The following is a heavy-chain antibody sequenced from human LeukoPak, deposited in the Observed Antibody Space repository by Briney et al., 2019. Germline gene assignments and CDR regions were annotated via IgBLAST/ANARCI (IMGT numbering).Heavy chain of an antibody. CDR2: IYYSGIT. V-gene: IGHV4-39*07. Sequence: SETLSLTCTVSGGSISSSSYYWGWIRQPPGKGLEWIGNIYYSGITYYNPSLKIRVTISLDTSKNQFSLRLSSVTAADTAVYYCARDYRSWFDPWGQGTLVTVSS. D-gene: IGHD4-11*01. CDR1: GGSISSSSYY. CDR3: ARDYRSWFDP. J-gene: IGHJ5*02.